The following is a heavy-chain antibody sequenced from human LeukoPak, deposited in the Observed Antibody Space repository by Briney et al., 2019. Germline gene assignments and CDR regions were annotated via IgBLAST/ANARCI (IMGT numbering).Heavy chain of an antibody. CDR1: GFTFSSYA. J-gene: IGHJ4*02. CDR2: ISGSGGST. CDR3: AKNWYFAWLLSDYYFDY. D-gene: IGHD3-9*01. V-gene: IGHV3-23*01. Sequence: TGGSLRLSCAASGFTFSSYAMSWVRQAPGKGLEWVSAISGSGGSTYYADSVKGRFTISRDNSKNTLYLQMNSLRAEDTAVYYCAKNWYFAWLLSDYYFDYGGQGTLVTASS.